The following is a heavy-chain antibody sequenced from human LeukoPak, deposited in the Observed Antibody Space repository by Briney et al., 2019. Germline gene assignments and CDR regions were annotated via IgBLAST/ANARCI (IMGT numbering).Heavy chain of an antibody. Sequence: SETLSLTCTVSGGSISSSSYYWGWIRQPPGKGLEWIGYIYHSGSTYYNPSLKSRVTISVDRSKNQFSLKLSSVTAADTAVYYCARDHGYCSSTSCPYWYFQHWGQGTLVTVSS. CDR1: GGSISSSSYY. V-gene: IGHV4-30-2*01. J-gene: IGHJ1*01. CDR2: IYHSGST. CDR3: ARDHGYCSSTSCPYWYFQH. D-gene: IGHD2-2*01.